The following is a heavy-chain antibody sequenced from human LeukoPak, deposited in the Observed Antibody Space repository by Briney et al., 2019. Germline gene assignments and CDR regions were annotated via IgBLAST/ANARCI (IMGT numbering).Heavy chain of an antibody. J-gene: IGHJ4*02. D-gene: IGHD4-17*01. Sequence: GGSLRLSRAASGFTFSTYNMTWVRQAPGKGLEWVSSISTSGSSTFYADSMKGRFTISRDDAKSSLYLQMSSLRAEDTAVYYCAREPGNNGDLDYWGQGTLVTVSS. CDR2: ISTSGSST. CDR1: GFTFSTYN. V-gene: IGHV3-21*01. CDR3: AREPGNNGDLDY.